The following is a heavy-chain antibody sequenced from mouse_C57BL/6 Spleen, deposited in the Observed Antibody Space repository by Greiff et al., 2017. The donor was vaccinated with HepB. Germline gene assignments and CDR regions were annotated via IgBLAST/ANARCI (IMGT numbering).Heavy chain of an antibody. CDR1: GYAFSSYW. CDR3: ARGGAYDYYFDY. J-gene: IGHJ2*01. Sequence: VMLVESGAELVKPGASVKISCKASGYAFSSYWMNWVKQRPGKGLEWIGQIYPGDGDTNYNGKFKGKATLTADKSSSTAYMQLSSLTSEDSAVYFCARGGAYDYYFDYWGQGTTLTVSS. CDR2: IYPGDGDT. D-gene: IGHD2-4*01. V-gene: IGHV1-80*01.